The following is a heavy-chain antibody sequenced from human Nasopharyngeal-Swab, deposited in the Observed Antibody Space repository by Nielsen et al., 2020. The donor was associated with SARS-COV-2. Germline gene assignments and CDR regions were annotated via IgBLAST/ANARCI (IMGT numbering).Heavy chain of an antibody. D-gene: IGHD1-1*01. V-gene: IGHV4-59*13. J-gene: IGHJ2*01. Sequence: SETLSLTCSVSGDSISSYYWSWIRQPPGKGLEWIGYIYYSGSTNYNPSLKSRVTISVDTSKNQFSLKLSSVTAADTAMYYCAKNRGTYNDWHFDLWGRGTLVTVSS. CDR3: AKNRGTYNDWHFDL. CDR1: GDSISSYY. CDR2: IYYSGST.